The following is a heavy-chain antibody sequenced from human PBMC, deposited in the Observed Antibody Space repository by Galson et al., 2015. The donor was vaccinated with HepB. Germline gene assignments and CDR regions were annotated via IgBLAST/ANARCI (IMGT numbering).Heavy chain of an antibody. V-gene: IGHV4-59*08. CDR2: IYDSGST. J-gene: IGHJ3*02. CDR3: ARRILRIYRDYDFWSGYSPANDGFDI. CDR1: GGSLSSHY. D-gene: IGHD3-3*01. Sequence: ETLSLTCTVSGGSLSSHYWSWIRQPPGRGLEWIGYIYDSGSTKYNPSLKSRVTISLDKSKNQFSLKVSSVSAADTAVYYCARRILRIYRDYDFWSGYSPANDGFDIWGQGTMVTVSS.